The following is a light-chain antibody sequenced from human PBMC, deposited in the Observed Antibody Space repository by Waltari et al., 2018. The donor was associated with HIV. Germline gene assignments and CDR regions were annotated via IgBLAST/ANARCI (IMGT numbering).Light chain of an antibody. J-gene: IGLJ1*01. V-gene: IGLV2-14*03. CDR1: SSDVGAFEY. CDR2: DVY. Sequence: QSALTHPASASGSPGQSITTPCIGTSSDVGAFEYLSWYQQHPGKVPKLLIYDVYNRPCRMSNRCSGSNSGNTASLTTSGLQAEDEASYYCASFTSGRLNLFGTVTKVTVL. CDR3: ASFTSGRLNL.